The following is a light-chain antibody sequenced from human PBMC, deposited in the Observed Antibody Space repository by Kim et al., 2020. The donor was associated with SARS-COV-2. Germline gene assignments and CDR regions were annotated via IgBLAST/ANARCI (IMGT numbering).Light chain of an antibody. CDR3: QQYNNWPPWT. CDR1: QSVSSN. J-gene: IGKJ1*01. Sequence: SPGERAILSCRASQSVSSNLAWYQQQPGQAPRLLIYGASTRATGIPARFSGSGSGTEFTLTISSLQSEDFAVYYCQQYNNWPPWTFGQGTKVDIK. V-gene: IGKV3-15*01. CDR2: GAS.